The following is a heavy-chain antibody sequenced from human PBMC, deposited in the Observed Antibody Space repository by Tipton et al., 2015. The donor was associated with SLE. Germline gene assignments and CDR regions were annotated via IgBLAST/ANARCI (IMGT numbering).Heavy chain of an antibody. CDR3: ARRRGSSWYEDYFDY. J-gene: IGHJ4*02. V-gene: IGHV4-61*09. Sequence: TLSLTCTVSGGSITSAGYSWSWIRQPAGKGLEWIGHIYTSGSTNYNPSLKSRVTISVDTSKNQFSLRLTSVAAADTAVYYCARRRGSSWYEDYFDYWGQGTLVTVSS. CDR1: GGSITSAGYS. CDR2: IYTSGST. D-gene: IGHD6-13*01.